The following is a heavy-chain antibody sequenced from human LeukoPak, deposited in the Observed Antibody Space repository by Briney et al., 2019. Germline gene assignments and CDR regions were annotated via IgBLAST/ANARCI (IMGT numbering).Heavy chain of an antibody. Sequence: SETLSLTCTVSGGSISSYYWSWIRQPPGKGLEWIGYIYYSGSTNYNPSLKSRVTISVDTSKNQFSLELSSVTAADTAVYYCARGASSGWKYFDYWGQGTLVTVSS. CDR2: IYYSGST. V-gene: IGHV4-59*01. D-gene: IGHD6-19*01. CDR3: ARGASSGWKYFDY. J-gene: IGHJ4*02. CDR1: GGSISSYY.